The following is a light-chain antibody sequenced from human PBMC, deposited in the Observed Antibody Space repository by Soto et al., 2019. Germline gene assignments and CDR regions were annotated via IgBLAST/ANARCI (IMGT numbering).Light chain of an antibody. V-gene: IGKV3-20*01. CDR3: QQYDSSPLT. CDR1: QSVSSSY. J-gene: IGKJ4*01. Sequence: IVLTQSTGTLPLSPGERATLSCRASQSVSSSYLAWYQQKPGQAPRLLIYGASSRATGIPDRFSGSGSGTDFTLTISRLEPEDFAVYYCQQYDSSPLTFGGGTKVEIK. CDR2: GAS.